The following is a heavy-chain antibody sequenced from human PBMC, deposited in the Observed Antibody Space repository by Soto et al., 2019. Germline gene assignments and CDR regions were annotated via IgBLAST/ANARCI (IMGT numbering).Heavy chain of an antibody. CDR1: GYTFTSYD. CDR3: ARDDKLNSSSDYYYYYYGMDV. D-gene: IGHD6-6*01. J-gene: IGHJ6*02. Sequence: ASVKVSCKASGYTFTSYDINWVRQATGQGLEWMGWMNPNSCNTGYAQKFQGRVTMTRNTSISTAYMELSSLRSEDTAVYYCARDDKLNSSSDYYYYYYGMDVWGQGTTVTVSS. CDR2: MNPNSCNT. V-gene: IGHV1-8*01.